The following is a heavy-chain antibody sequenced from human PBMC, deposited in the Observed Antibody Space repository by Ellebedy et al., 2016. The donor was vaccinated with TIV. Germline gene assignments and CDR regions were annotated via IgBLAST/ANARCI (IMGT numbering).Heavy chain of an antibody. CDR1: GFTVSSNY. J-gene: IGHJ3*02. V-gene: IGHV3-53*01. D-gene: IGHD6-19*01. CDR3: AKDVRYTTGWGGALDI. CDR2: IYSGGDT. Sequence: GESLKISCAASGFTVSSNYMSWVRQAPGKGLEWVSVIYSGGDTYYADSVKGRFTISRDNSRNTLYLQMNSLRGEDTAVYFCAKDVRYTTGWGGALDIWGQGAMVTVSS.